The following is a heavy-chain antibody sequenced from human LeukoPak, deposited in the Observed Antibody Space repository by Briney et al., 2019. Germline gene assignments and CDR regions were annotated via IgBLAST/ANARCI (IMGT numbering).Heavy chain of an antibody. D-gene: IGHD5-18*01. CDR1: GGSFSGYY. CDR3: ARVSGGYSYGPMVFDY. CDR2: INHSGST. V-gene: IGHV4-34*01. Sequence: SETLSLTCAVYGGSFSGYYWSWIRQPPGKGLEWIGEINHSGSTNYNPSLKSRVTISVDTSKNQFSLKLSSVTAADTAVYYCARVSGGYSYGPMVFDYWGQGTLVTVSS. J-gene: IGHJ4*02.